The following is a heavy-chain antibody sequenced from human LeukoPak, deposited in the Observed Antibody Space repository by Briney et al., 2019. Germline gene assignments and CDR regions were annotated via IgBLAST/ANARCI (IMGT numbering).Heavy chain of an antibody. D-gene: IGHD1-26*01. V-gene: IGHV3-30*14. CDR3: ARGTFSPQGSYFGH. CDR2: ISYDGSNK. CDR1: GFTFSSYA. Sequence: PGGSLRLSCAASGFTFSSYAMHWVRQAPGKGLEWVAVISYDGSNKYYADSVKGRFTISRDTSKNTLSLQMNSLRVEDTALYYCARGTFSPQGSYFGHWGQGILVTVSS. J-gene: IGHJ4*02.